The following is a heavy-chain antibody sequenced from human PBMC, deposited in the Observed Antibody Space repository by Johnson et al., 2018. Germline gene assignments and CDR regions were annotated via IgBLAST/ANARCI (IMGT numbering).Heavy chain of an antibody. Sequence: EVQLVESGGGLVKPGESLRLSCAASGFTFSDAWMNWVRQAPGKGLEWVGRITSKTDGGTTDYAEPGKGRFTIPRDASKNKVFLQMNSLKAEDTAVYYCATGFGASGSYYYYSYHMVVWGKGTTVTVSS. J-gene: IGHJ6*03. D-gene: IGHD3-10*01. CDR3: ATGFGASGSYYYYSYHMVV. CDR1: GFTFSDAW. V-gene: IGHV3-15*07. CDR2: ITSKTDGGTT.